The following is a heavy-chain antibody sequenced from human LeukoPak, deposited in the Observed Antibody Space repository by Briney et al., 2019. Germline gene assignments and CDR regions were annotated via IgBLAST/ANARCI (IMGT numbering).Heavy chain of an antibody. V-gene: IGHV3-11*06. J-gene: IGHJ4*02. CDR2: ITTRSSYT. CDR3: ARDEDAF. CDR1: GFTFTDYY. Sequence: PGGSLRLSCTASGFTFTDYYMSWIRLAPGKGLEWVSYITTRSSYTNYAGSVKGRFTISRDNAKNSLFLQMNGLRAEDTAVYYCARDEDAFGGQGTLVTVSS.